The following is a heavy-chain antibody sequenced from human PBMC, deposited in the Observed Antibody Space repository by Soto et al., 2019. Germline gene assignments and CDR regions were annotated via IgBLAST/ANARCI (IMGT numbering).Heavy chain of an antibody. CDR1: DVSGASISSASYY. D-gene: IGHD6-19*01. V-gene: IGHV4-31*03. CDR3: ARAQVAGYQPTAGYFDY. J-gene: IGHJ4*03. Sequence: SETLSLTCTVSDVSGASISSASYYWSWVRQHPGKGLEWIGFIGYTGDTQYNPSLKSRLAMSIDTSKNQFSLSLNSVTAADTAVYYCARAQVAGYQPTAGYFDYWGQGTLVTVSS. CDR2: IGYTGDT.